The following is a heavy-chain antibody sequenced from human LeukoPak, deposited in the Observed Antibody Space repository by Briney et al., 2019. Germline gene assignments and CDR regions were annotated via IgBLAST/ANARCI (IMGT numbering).Heavy chain of an antibody. CDR3: ARHGSKDGYQNRGYYYYNMDV. V-gene: IGHV4-39*01. CDR2: IYYSGST. Sequence: SETLSLTCTVSGGSISSSSYYWGGIRQPPGKGLEWIGSIYYSGSTYYNPSLKSRVTISVDTSKNQFSPKLSSVTAADTAVYYCARHGSKDGYQNRGYYYYNMDVWGKGTTVTISS. D-gene: IGHD5-24*01. J-gene: IGHJ6*03. CDR1: GGSISSSSYY.